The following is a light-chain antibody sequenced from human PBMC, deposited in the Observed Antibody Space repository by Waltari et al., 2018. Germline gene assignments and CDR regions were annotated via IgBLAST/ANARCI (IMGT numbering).Light chain of an antibody. Sequence: EIVMAQSPATLSVSPGERATLSCRASQSVSSNLAWYQQKPDQAPRLLIYGASTRATGIPARFSGSGSGTEITLTISSLQSEDFAVYYCQQYDAWPPFTFGPGTKVGIK. J-gene: IGKJ3*01. CDR2: GAS. CDR3: QQYDAWPPFT. CDR1: QSVSSN. V-gene: IGKV3-15*01.